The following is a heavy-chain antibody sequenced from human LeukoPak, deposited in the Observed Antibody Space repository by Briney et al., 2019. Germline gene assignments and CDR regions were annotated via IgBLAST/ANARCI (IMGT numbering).Heavy chain of an antibody. D-gene: IGHD2-15*01. CDR3: AVAATPNYYYYYYMDV. V-gene: IGHV1-8*01. CDR1: GYTFTGYD. J-gene: IGHJ6*03. CDR2: MNPNSGNT. Sequence: GASVKVSCKASGYTFTGYDINWVRQATGQGLEWMGWMNPNSGNTGYAQKFQGRVTMTRNTSISTAYMELSSLRSEDTAVYYCAVAATPNYYYYYYMDVWGKGTTVTVSS.